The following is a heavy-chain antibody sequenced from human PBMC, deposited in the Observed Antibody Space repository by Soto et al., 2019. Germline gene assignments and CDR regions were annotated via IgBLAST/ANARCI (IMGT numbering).Heavy chain of an antibody. CDR2: INSDGTKT. J-gene: IGHJ5*02. Sequence: EVQLVESGGTLVQPGGSLRLSCAASGFTFNTYWMHWVRQAPGKGLVWVSRINSDGTKTTYADSVKGRFTISRDNAKNTVYLQMNSLRAEDTAVYYCATVATNSYNWLDPWGQGTLVTVSS. CDR3: ATVATNSYNWLDP. CDR1: GFTFNTYW. D-gene: IGHD5-12*01. V-gene: IGHV3-74*01.